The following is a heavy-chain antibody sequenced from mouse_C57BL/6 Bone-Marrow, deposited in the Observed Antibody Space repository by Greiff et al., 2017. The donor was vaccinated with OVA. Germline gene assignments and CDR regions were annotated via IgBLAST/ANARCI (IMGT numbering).Heavy chain of an antibody. CDR3: ARDRVWGIYLSYWYFEV. V-gene: IGHV5-4*01. CDR1: GFTFSSYA. J-gene: IGHJ1*03. Sequence: EVKLVESGGGLVKPGGSLKLSCAASGFTFSSYAMSWVRQTPEKRLEWVATISDGGSYTYYPDNVKGRFTISRDNAKNNLYLQMSHLKSEDTAMYYCARDRVWGIYLSYWYFEVWGTGTTVTVSS. D-gene: IGHD2-10*02. CDR2: ISDGGSYT.